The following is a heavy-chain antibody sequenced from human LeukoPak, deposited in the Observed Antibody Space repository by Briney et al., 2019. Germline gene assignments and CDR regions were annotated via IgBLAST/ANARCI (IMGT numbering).Heavy chain of an antibody. CDR3: AAWCGGDCRNLDY. Sequence: SETLSLTCTVSGGSISSSSYYWGWIRQPPGKGLEWIGSIYYSGSTYYNPSLKSRVTISVDTSKNQFSLKLSSVTAADTAVYYCAAWCGGDCRNLDYWGQGTLVTVSS. V-gene: IGHV4-39*07. CDR2: IYYSGST. J-gene: IGHJ4*02. CDR1: GGSISSSSYY. D-gene: IGHD2-21*02.